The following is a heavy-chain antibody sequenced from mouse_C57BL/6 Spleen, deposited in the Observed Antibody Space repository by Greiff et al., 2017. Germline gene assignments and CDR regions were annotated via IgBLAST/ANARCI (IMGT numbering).Heavy chain of an antibody. CDR2: ISYSGST. CDR3: ARDYYRGWYFDV. Sequence: EVQLQESGPGMVKPSQSLSLTCTVTGYSITSGYDWHWIRHFPGNKLEWKGYISYSGSTNYNPSLKSRIPITHDTSKNHFFLKLNSLTSEDTATYYCARDYYRGWYFDVWGTGTTVTVSS. CDR1: GYSITSGYD. J-gene: IGHJ1*03. D-gene: IGHD2-12*01. V-gene: IGHV3-1*01.